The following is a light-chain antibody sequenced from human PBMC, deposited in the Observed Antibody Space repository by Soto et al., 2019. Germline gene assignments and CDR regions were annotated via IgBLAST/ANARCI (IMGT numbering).Light chain of an antibody. CDR1: HRVSGY. Sequence: EILMTQSPATLSVSPGESATLSCRASHRVSGYLAWYRQKRGQAPRLLVYGAFIRATGIPDRFSGSGSGTDFTLTISRLEPEDFAVYYCQQYGDSLYTFGQGTKLEFK. CDR2: GAF. J-gene: IGKJ2*01. CDR3: QQYGDSLYT. V-gene: IGKV3-20*01.